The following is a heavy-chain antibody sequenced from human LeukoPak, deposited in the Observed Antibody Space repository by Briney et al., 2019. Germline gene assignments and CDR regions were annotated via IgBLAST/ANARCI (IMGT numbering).Heavy chain of an antibody. Sequence: SVKVSCKASGFTFTSSAMQWVRQARGQRLEWIGWIVVGSGNTNYAQKFQERVTITRDMSTSTAYMELSSLRSEDTAVYYCAAALNYDFWSGHFDYWGHGTLVTVSS. CDR3: AAALNYDFWSGHFDY. J-gene: IGHJ4*01. D-gene: IGHD3-3*01. V-gene: IGHV1-58*02. CDR2: IVVGSGNT. CDR1: GFTFTSSA.